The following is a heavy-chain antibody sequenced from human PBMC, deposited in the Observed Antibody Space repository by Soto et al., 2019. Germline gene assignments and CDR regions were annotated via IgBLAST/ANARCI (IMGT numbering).Heavy chain of an antibody. V-gene: IGHV3-23*01. Sequence: GGSLRLSCSASGFTFSNYAMSWVRQAPGKGLEWVSAISAAANTYYANSVKGRFTISRDNSKNTLSLQMDSLRAEDTAVYYCAKHVRDGTSSPYIFDYWGQGSLVTVSS. CDR3: AKHVRDGTSSPYIFDY. J-gene: IGHJ4*02. D-gene: IGHD6-6*01. CDR2: ISAAANT. CDR1: GFTFSNYA.